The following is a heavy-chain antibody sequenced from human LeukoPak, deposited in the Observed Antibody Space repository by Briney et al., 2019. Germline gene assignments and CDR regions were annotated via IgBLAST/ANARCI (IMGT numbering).Heavy chain of an antibody. CDR3: ALSSRYSSSWYYNDY. CDR2: ISSSGSTI. J-gene: IGHJ4*02. V-gene: IGHV3-11*01. D-gene: IGHD6-13*01. Sequence: GGSLRLSCAASGFAFSDYYISWIRQAPGKALEGVSYISSSGSTIYYADSVKGRFTISRDNAKNSLYLQMNSLRAEDTAVYYCALSSRYSSSWYYNDYWGQGTLVTVSS. CDR1: GFAFSDYY.